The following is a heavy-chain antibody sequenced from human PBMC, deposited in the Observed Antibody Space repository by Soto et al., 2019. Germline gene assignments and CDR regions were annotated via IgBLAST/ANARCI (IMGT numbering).Heavy chain of an antibody. D-gene: IGHD1-1*01. CDR1: GFTFSDYY. J-gene: IGHJ4*02. V-gene: IGHV3-11*06. Sequence: PGGSLRLSCAASGFTFSDYYMSWVRQAPGRGLEWISYSSNSGTFARYATSVKGRFSISRDNANNSLYLEMNSLRVEDTAVYYCARSGDNFNVLDYWGQGPPVTVYS. CDR2: SSNSGTFA. CDR3: ARSGDNFNVLDY.